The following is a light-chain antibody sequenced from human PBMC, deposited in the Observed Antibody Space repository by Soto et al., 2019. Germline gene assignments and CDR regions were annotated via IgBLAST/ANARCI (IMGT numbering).Light chain of an antibody. J-gene: IGKJ1*01. Sequence: AIRMTQSPSSFSASTGDRVTITCRASQGISSYLAWYQQKPGKAPKLLIYAASTLQSGVPSRFSRSGSGTDFPLTISSLQSEDFATYYCQQYYSYPHTFGQGTKVDIK. V-gene: IGKV1-8*01. CDR1: QGISSY. CDR3: QQYYSYPHT. CDR2: AAS.